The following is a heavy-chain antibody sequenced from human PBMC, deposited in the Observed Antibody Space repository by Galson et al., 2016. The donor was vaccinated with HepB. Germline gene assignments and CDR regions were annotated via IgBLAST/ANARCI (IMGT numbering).Heavy chain of an antibody. CDR2: IYSGGTT. CDR3: ARDASVGVVASILDY. CDR1: GFSVSRNY. J-gene: IGHJ4*02. V-gene: IGHV3-53*01. D-gene: IGHD1-26*01. Sequence: SLRLSCAASGFSVSRNYMSWVRQAPGKGLEWVSLIYSGGTTYYADSVKGRFIISSDNSKNALYLQMNSLRAADTAVYYCARDASVGVVASILDYWGQGALVTVSS.